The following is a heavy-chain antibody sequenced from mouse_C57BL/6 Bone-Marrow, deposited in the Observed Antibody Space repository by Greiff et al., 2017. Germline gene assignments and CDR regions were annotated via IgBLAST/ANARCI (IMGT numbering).Heavy chain of an antibody. Sequence: VQLKESGEGLVKPGGSLKLSCAASGFTFSSYAMSWVRQTPEKRLEWVAYISSGGDYIYYADTVKGRFTISRDNARNTLYLQMSSLKSEDTAMYYSVTTVVDYAMDYWGQGTSVTGSS. CDR2: ISSGGDYI. V-gene: IGHV5-9-1*02. D-gene: IGHD1-1*01. J-gene: IGHJ4*01. CDR1: GFTFSSYA. CDR3: VTTVVDYAMDY.